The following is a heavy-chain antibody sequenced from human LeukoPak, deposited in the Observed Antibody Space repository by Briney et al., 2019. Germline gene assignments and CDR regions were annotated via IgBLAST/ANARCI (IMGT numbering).Heavy chain of an antibody. CDR2: ISSSGSYI. D-gene: IGHD6-19*01. CDR3: ARDFIAVAGTHYYYGMDV. V-gene: IGHV3-21*01. J-gene: IGHJ6*02. CDR1: GISFSRYW. Sequence: PGGSLRLSCAASGISFSRYWMHWVRQAPGKGLEWVSSISSSGSYIYYADSVKGRFTISRDNAKNSLYLQMNSLRAEDTAVYYCARDFIAVAGTHYYYGMDVWGQGTTVTVSS.